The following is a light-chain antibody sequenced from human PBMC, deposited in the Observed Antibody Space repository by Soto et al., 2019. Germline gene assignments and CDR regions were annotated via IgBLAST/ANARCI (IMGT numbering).Light chain of an antibody. CDR2: EGS. Sequence: QLVLTQPASVSGSPGQSITISCTGTSSDVGSYNLVSWYQQHPGKAPKLMIYEGSKRPSGVSNRFSGSKSGNTASLTISGLQAEDEADYYCCSYAGSSISYVFGTGTKVTVL. V-gene: IGLV2-23*01. J-gene: IGLJ1*01. CDR3: CSYAGSSISYV. CDR1: SSDVGSYNL.